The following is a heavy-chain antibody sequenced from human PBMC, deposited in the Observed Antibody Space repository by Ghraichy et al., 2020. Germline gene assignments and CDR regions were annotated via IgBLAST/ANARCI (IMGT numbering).Heavy chain of an antibody. V-gene: IGHV4-39*01. J-gene: IGHJ4*02. CDR1: GGSISSNSYY. D-gene: IGHD5-12*01. Sequence: SETLSLTCTVSGGSISSNSYYWGWIRQPPGKGLEWIGSIYDSGSTFYNPSLKSRVTISVDTSKNQFSLKLRSVTAADTAVYYCATGGLRPNYYFDHWGQGTLVTVSS. CDR2: IYDSGST. CDR3: ATGGLRPNYYFDH.